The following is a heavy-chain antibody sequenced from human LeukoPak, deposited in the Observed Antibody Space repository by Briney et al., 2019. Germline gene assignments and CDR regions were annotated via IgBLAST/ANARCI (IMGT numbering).Heavy chain of an antibody. CDR2: INHSGST. CDR3: AKDGQWLVSDPEVAFDI. J-gene: IGHJ3*02. V-gene: IGHV4-34*01. D-gene: IGHD6-19*01. Sequence: PSETLSLTCAVYGGSFSGYYWSWIRQPPGKGLEWIGEINHSGSTNYNPSLKSRVTISVDTSKNQFSLKLSSVTAADTAVYYCAKDGQWLVSDPEVAFDIWGQGTMVTVSS. CDR1: GGSFSGYY.